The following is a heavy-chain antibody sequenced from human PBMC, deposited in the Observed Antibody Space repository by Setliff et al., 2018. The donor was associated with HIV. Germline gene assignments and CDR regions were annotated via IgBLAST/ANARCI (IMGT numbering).Heavy chain of an antibody. J-gene: IGHJ4*02. CDR3: ARDGYYYDGSAYSTFDY. V-gene: IGHV1-18*01. CDR2: ISAYNGNT. D-gene: IGHD3-22*01. CDR1: GYTFINYG. Sequence: ASVKVSCQASGYTFINYGISWVRQAPGQGLEWMGWISAYNGNTNYAQQLQGRVTMTTDTSTSTAYMELRSLRSDDTAVYYCARDGYYYDGSAYSTFDYWGQGTLVTVSS.